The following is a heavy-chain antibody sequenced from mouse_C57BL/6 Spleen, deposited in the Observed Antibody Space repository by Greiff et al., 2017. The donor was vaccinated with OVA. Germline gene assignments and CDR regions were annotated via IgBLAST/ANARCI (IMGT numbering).Heavy chain of an antibody. D-gene: IGHD2-4*01. Sequence: QVQLKESGAELARPGASVKLSCKASGYTFTSYGISWVKQRTGQGLEWIGEIYPRSGNTYYNEKFKGKATLTADKSSSTAYMELRSLTSEDSAVYFCARYDYDEDRYAMDYWGQGTSVTVSS. CDR2: IYPRSGNT. J-gene: IGHJ4*01. CDR1: GYTFTSYG. CDR3: ARYDYDEDRYAMDY. V-gene: IGHV1-81*01.